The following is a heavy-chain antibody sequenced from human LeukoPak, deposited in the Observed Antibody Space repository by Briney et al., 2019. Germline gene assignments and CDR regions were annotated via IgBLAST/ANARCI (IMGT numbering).Heavy chain of an antibody. J-gene: IGHJ4*02. CDR2: IRYGGSNK. CDR1: GFTFSSYG. Sequence: GGSLRLSCAASGFTFSSYGMHWVRQAPGRGLEWVAFIRYGGSNKYYADSVKGRFTISRDNSKNTLYLQMNSLRAEDTAVYYCARGTRFDYWGQGTLVTVSS. D-gene: IGHD1-1*01. CDR3: ARGTRFDY. V-gene: IGHV3-30*02.